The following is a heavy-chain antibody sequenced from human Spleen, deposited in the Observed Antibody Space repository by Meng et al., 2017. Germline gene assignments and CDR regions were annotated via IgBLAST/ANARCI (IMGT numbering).Heavy chain of an antibody. CDR3: ARGPTTMAHDFDY. V-gene: IGHV4-34*01. CDR1: GGSFSDYY. CDR2: INHSGST. J-gene: IGHJ4*02. D-gene: IGHD4-11*01. Sequence: QVPLTQWGPGLLKPSETLSLTCVVSGGSFSDYYWSWIRQPPGKGLEWIGEINHSGSTNYNPSLESRATISVDTSQNNLSLKLSSVTAADSAVYYCARGPTTMAHDFDYWGQGTLVTVSS.